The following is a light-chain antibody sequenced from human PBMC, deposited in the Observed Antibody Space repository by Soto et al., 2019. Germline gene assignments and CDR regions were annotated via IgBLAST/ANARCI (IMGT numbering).Light chain of an antibody. V-gene: IGKV1-5*01. J-gene: IGKJ4*01. Sequence: DIQMTQSPSTLSASIGDRVTITCRASQSINNRLAWYQQMPGKAPNLLIYDASTLESGVPSRFSGSGSGTDFTLTISSLQPEDFATYFCLSGHSRPFGGGTKVDIK. CDR2: DAS. CDR1: QSINNR. CDR3: LSGHSRP.